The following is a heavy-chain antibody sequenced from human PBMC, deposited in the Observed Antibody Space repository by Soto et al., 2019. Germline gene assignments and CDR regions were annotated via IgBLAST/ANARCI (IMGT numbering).Heavy chain of an antibody. CDR3: ARHRIAADIFDV. CDR2: IDSSDSDT. V-gene: IGHV5-10-1*01. Sequence: GESLKISCKASGYIFTNYWITWVRQMPGKGLEWMGRIDSSDSDTNDSPSYQGHVTISADKSITTSYLQWSSLKASDTAMYYYARHRIAADIFDVWGQGTMVNVSS. CDR1: GYIFTNYW. J-gene: IGHJ3*01. D-gene: IGHD6-13*01.